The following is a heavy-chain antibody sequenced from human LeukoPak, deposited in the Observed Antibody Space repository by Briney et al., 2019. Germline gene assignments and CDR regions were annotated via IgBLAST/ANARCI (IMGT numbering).Heavy chain of an antibody. CDR1: GGSISSGGYS. CDR2: IYHSGST. D-gene: IGHD5-12*01. V-gene: IGHV4-30-2*01. CDR3: ARDRGGYTKGNWFDP. J-gene: IGHJ5*02. Sequence: PSETLSLTCAVSGGSISSGGYSWSWIRQPPGKGLEWIGYIYHSGSTYYNPSLKSRVTISVDRSKNQFSLKLSSVTAADTAVYYCARDRGGYTKGNWFDPWGQGTLVTVSS.